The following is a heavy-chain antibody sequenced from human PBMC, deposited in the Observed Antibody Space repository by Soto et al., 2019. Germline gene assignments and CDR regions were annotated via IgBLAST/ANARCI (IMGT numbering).Heavy chain of an antibody. CDR1: GFTFSSYG. CDR2: ISYDGSNK. D-gene: IGHD6-13*01. J-gene: IGHJ1*01. Sequence: QVQLVESGGGVVQPGRSLRLSCAASGFTFSSYGMHWVREAPGKGLEWVAVISYDGSNKYYADSVKGRFTISRDNSKNTLYLQMNSLRAEDTAVYYCAKVHSSSWYEAAYFQHWGQGTLVTVSS. V-gene: IGHV3-30*18. CDR3: AKVHSSSWYEAAYFQH.